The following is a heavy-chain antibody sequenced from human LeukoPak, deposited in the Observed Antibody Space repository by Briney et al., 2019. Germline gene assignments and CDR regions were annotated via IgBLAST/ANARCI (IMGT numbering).Heavy chain of an antibody. J-gene: IGHJ4*02. CDR1: GHTFTSYA. D-gene: IGHD5-24*01. V-gene: IGHV1-8*01. CDR2: MNPSNGNT. CDR3: ARGSSEEMATIAY. Sequence: ASVKVSCKASGHTFTSYAINWVRQATGQGLEWMGWMNPSNGNTGFAQKFQGRLTMTRNTYISTAYMELSSLGSEDTAVYFCARGSSEEMATIAYWGQGTLVTVSS.